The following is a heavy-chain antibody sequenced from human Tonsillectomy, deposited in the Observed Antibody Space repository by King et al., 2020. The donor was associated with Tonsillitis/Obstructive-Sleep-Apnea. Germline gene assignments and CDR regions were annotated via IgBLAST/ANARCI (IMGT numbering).Heavy chain of an antibody. Sequence: VQLVESGGGLVQPGGSLRLSCAASGFTFRSYSMNWVRPAPGKGLEWVSYFSSSSSTIYYADSVKGRLTISRDNAKNSLYLQMNSLRDEDTAVYYCSAFDIWGQGTMVTVSS. CDR1: GFTFRSYS. CDR3: SAFDI. V-gene: IGHV3-48*02. J-gene: IGHJ3*02. CDR2: FSSSSSTI.